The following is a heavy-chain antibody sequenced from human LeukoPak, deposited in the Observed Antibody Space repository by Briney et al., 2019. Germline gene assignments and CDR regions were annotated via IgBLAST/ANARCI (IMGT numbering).Heavy chain of an antibody. D-gene: IGHD4-17*01. CDR2: IYPADSDT. CDR3: ARPPTVTTGDY. V-gene: IGHV5-51*01. J-gene: IGHJ4*02. CDR1: GYSFSTYW. Sequence: GESLRISCKASGYSFSTYWIGWVRQMPGKGLEWMGIIYPADSDTRYSLSFQGQVTISADKSISTAYLQWSSLKASDTAIYYCARPPTVTTGDYWGQGTLVTVSS.